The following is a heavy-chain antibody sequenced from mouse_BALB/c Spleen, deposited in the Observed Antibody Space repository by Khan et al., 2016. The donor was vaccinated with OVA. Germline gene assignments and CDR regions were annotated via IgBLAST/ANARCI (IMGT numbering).Heavy chain of an antibody. CDR2: INPSTDYT. V-gene: IGHV1-4*01. D-gene: IGHD1-1*01. Sequence: QMQLEESGAELARPGASVKMSYKASGYTFTSYWMHWVKQRPGQGLEWIGYINPSTDYTYYNQNFKDKATLTADKSSNTAYMQLTSLTSEDSAVYYCVNHGSSSAWFTYWGQGTLVTVSA. J-gene: IGHJ3*01. CDR1: GYTFTSYW. CDR3: VNHGSSSAWFTY.